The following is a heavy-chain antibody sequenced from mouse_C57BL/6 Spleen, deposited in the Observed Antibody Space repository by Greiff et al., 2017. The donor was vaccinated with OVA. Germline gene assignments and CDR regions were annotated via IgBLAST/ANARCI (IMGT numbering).Heavy chain of an antibody. CDR3: ARGATVVASDFDY. V-gene: IGHV1-52*01. CDR2: IDPSDSET. J-gene: IGHJ2*01. CDR1: GYTFTSYW. D-gene: IGHD1-1*01. Sequence: QVQLQQPGAELVRPGSSVKLSCKASGYTFTSYWMHWVKQRPIQGLEWIGNIDPSDSETHYNQKFKDKATLTVDKSSSTAYLQLSSLTSEDSAVYYWARGATVVASDFDYWGQGTTLTVSS.